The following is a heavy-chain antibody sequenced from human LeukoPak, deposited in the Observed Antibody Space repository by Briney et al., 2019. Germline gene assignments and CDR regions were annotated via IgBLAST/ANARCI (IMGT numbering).Heavy chain of an antibody. CDR2: ISWNSGTI. J-gene: IGHJ4*02. CDR3: AKAGIYDYVWGSYLVD. CDR1: GFTFSSYA. V-gene: IGHV3-23*01. Sequence: GGSLRLSCAASGFTFSSYAMSWVRQAPGKGPEWVSGISWNSGTIGYADSVKGRFTISRDNSKNTLYLQMNSLRAEDTAVYYCAKAGIYDYVWGSYLVDWGQGILVTVSS. D-gene: IGHD3-16*01.